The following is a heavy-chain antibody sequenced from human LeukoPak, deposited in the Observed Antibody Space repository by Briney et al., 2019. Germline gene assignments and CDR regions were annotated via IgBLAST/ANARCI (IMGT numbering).Heavy chain of an antibody. CDR1: GFTFDDYA. V-gene: IGHV3-9*01. Sequence: GGSLRLSCAASGFTFDDYAMHWVRQAPGKGPEWVSGISWNSGSIGYADSVKGRFTISRDNAKNSLYLQMNSLRAEDTALYYCAKDRDGDYEFYFDYWGQGTLVTVSS. CDR3: AKDRDGDYEFYFDY. CDR2: ISWNSGSI. D-gene: IGHD4-17*01. J-gene: IGHJ4*02.